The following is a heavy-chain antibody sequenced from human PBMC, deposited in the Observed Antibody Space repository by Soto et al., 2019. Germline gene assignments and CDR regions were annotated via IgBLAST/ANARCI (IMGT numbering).Heavy chain of an antibody. D-gene: IGHD6-19*01. Sequence: EVQLVESGGGLVQPGGSLRLSCAASGFRFSSYSMNWVRQTPGKGPEWVSYIDHSSSSVRYVDSVEGRFTISRDNAKDSLSLQMNSLRVEDTAMYYCAVGIAVARGYFDLCGRGTLVTVSS. V-gene: IGHV3-48*04. J-gene: IGHJ2*01. CDR3: AVGIAVARGYFDL. CDR1: GFRFSSYS. CDR2: IDHSSSSV.